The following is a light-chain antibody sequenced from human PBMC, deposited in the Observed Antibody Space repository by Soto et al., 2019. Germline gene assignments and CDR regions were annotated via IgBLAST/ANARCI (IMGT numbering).Light chain of an antibody. J-gene: IGKJ1*01. CDR1: QSVSSSY. CDR2: GAS. Sequence: PGDRATLSCRASQSVSSSYLAWYQQKPSQAPRLLIYGASSRATGTPDRFSGSGSGTDFTLTISRLEPEDFAVYYCQQYGSSPRTFGPGTKVDIK. CDR3: QQYGSSPRT. V-gene: IGKV3-20*01.